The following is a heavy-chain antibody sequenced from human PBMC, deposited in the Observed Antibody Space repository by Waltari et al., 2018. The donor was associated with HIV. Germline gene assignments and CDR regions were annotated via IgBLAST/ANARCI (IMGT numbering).Heavy chain of an antibody. D-gene: IGHD2-21*01. V-gene: IGHV3-11*01. CDR3: ARGHCDGVTCSSIYVY. Sequence: VQLVESGGGLAKPGGSLRLSCAASGFSFSAFCMSWIRHRPGKGLEWISYISSSGSSVYYADSVKGRFTTSRDNAKNSMYLQMNNLTSEDAAVYYCARGHCDGVTCSSIYVYWGQGTLVGVAS. CDR1: GFSFSAFC. CDR2: ISSSGSSV. J-gene: IGHJ4*02.